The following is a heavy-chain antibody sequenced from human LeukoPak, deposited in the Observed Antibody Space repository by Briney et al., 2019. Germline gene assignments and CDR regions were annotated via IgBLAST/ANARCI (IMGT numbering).Heavy chain of an antibody. Sequence: GASVKVSCKASGYTFTSYGISWVRQAPGQGLEWMGWISAYNGNTNYAQKLQGRVTMTTDTSTSTAYMELRSLRSDDTAVYYCARDIRGYYYGSESQAWHFDLWGRGTLVTVSS. CDR1: GYTFTSYG. V-gene: IGHV1-18*01. J-gene: IGHJ2*01. CDR3: ARDIRGYYYGSESQAWHFDL. D-gene: IGHD3-10*01. CDR2: ISAYNGNT.